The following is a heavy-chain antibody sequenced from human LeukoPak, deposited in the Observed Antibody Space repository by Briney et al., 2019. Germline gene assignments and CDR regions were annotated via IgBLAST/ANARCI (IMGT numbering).Heavy chain of an antibody. CDR3: ARVGVDYYGSGSYYNRFDY. V-gene: IGHV1-69*06. Sequence: SVKVSCKASGGTFSSYAISWVRQAPGQGLEWMGGIIPIFGTANYAQKFQGRVTITADKSTSTAYMELSSLRSEDTAVYYCARVGVDYYGSGSYYNRFDYWGQGTLVTVSS. CDR1: GGTFSSYA. D-gene: IGHD3-10*01. CDR2: IIPIFGTA. J-gene: IGHJ4*02.